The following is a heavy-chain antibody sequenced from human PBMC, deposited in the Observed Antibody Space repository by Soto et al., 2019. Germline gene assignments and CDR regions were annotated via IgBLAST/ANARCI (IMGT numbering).Heavy chain of an antibody. Sequence: QVQLVQSGAEVKKPGSSVKVSCKASGGTFSSYAISWVRQAPGQGLEWMGGIIPIFGTANYAQKFQGRVTITADESTSTAYMELSSLRSEDTAVYYCPRDGLSLRNYYYYGMDVWGQGTTVTVSS. J-gene: IGHJ6*02. CDR3: PRDGLSLRNYYYYGMDV. CDR1: GGTFSSYA. CDR2: IIPIFGTA. V-gene: IGHV1-69*01. D-gene: IGHD3-22*01.